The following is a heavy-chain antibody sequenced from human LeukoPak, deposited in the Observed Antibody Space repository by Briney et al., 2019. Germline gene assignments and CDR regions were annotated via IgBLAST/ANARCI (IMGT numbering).Heavy chain of an antibody. J-gene: IGHJ4*02. CDR2: MYYSGST. CDR3: AGHHPRNTVDF. Sequence: SETLTLTCTVSGGSISSYYWSWIRQPPGKGLEWIAYMYYSGSTNYNPSLKSRVTISIDTSKNQFSLKLSSVTAADTAVYYCAGHHPRNTVDFWGQGTLVTVSS. CDR1: GGSISSYY. V-gene: IGHV4-59*08. D-gene: IGHD2/OR15-2a*01.